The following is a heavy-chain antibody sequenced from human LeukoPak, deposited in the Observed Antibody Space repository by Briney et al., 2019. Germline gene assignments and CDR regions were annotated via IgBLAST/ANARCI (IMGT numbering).Heavy chain of an antibody. Sequence: PGGSLRLSCVGYGFTFSNHEMNWVRQAPGKGPEWVSYISHSGGAIHSADSVKGRFTISRDNVKKSLYLQMSSLRVEDSAVYYCVRGACSSTSCLDMDVWGKGTTVTV. V-gene: IGHV3-48*03. J-gene: IGHJ6*03. D-gene: IGHD2-2*01. CDR3: VRGACSSTSCLDMDV. CDR2: ISHSGGAI. CDR1: GFTFSNHE.